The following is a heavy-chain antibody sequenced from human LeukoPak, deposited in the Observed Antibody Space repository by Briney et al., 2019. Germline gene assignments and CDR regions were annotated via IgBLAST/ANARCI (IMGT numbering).Heavy chain of an antibody. V-gene: IGHV4-61*02. D-gene: IGHD3-10*01. CDR3: ARDSYGSGSYLGSYHLDV. Sequence: SQTLSLTCTVSGGSISSGNYYWSWIRQPAGKGLEWIGRIYTSGNTDYNPSLKSRVTISVDTSKTQFSLKRSSVTAEATAVYHCARDSYGSGSYLGSYHLDVWGKGTTLTVS. J-gene: IGHJ6*03. CDR1: GGSISSGNYY. CDR2: IYTSGNT.